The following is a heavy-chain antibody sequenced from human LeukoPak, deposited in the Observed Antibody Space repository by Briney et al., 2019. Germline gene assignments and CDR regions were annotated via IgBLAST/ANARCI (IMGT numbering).Heavy chain of an antibody. CDR2: ILSDESKK. J-gene: IGHJ4*02. CDR3: ARERPTAAAGN. D-gene: IGHD6-13*01. Sequence: GGSLRLSCEVSGISFRNYGMNWVRQAPGKGPEWVAVILSDESKKFYADSVKGRFTISRDNSKKTVYLQMSSLRAEDTAVYYCARERPTAAAGNWGQGTLVTVSS. V-gene: IGHV3-30*03. CDR1: GISFRNYG.